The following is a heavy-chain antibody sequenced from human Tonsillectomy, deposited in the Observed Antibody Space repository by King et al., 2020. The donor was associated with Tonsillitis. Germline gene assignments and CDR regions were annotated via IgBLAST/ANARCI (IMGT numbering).Heavy chain of an antibody. CDR3: AKRSGDNFGPLDY. Sequence: VQLVESGGDLVQPGGSLRLSCAVSGFTMSSYAMNWVRQAPGKGLECVSGISGSAGKTYYADSVKGRFTISRDTSKNTLYLQMNGLRAEDTALYYCAKRSGDNFGPLDYWGQGTLVAVSS. J-gene: IGHJ4*02. CDR1: GFTMSSYA. V-gene: IGHV3-23*04. D-gene: IGHD4-17*01. CDR2: ISGSAGKT.